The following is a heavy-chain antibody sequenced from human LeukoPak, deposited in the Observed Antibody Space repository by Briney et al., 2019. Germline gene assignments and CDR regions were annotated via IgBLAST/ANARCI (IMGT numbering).Heavy chain of an antibody. V-gene: IGHV3-48*03. CDR1: GFTFSSYE. CDR2: ISTTDTTK. J-gene: IGHJ4*02. CDR3: ARETLHCGGDCLDY. D-gene: IGHD2-21*02. Sequence: NPGGSLRLSCATSGFTFSSYEWNWVRQPPGKGLEWLSYISTTDTTKYYADSVKGRCTISRDNAKNSLFLHMNSLRVEDTALYYCARETLHCGGDCLDYWGQGTLVTVSS.